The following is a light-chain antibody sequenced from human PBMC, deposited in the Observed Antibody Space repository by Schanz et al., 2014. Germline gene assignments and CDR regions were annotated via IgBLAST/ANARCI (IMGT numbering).Light chain of an antibody. V-gene: IGKV1-5*01. CDR3: QQYDDLYT. Sequence: DIHMTQSPSTLSASVGDRVTITCRASQSFSGWLAWYQQKPGKAPKLLIYSAYTLQTGVPSRFSGGGSGTEFTLTISSLQPDDFATYYCQQYDDLYTFGQGTKLEIK. J-gene: IGKJ2*01. CDR2: SAY. CDR1: QSFSGW.